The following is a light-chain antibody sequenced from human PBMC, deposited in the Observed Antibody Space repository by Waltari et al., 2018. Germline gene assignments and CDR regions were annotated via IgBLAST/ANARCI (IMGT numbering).Light chain of an antibody. CDR3: GTWDDSLGAWV. CDR2: RNS. J-gene: IGLJ3*02. CDR1: RSTIGRDS. Sequence: QSVLTQPPSASGTPGQRVTLSCFGSRSTIGRDSVESYHQFPGTAPKPLIDRNSLLPSGVPDRFSGSKFGTSASRAISGLRSEDEADYYCGTWDDSLGAWVFGGGTRVTVL. V-gene: IGLV1-47*01.